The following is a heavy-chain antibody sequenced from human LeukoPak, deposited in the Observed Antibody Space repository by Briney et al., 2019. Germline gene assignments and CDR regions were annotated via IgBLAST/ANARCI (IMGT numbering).Heavy chain of an antibody. CDR3: AKDITGIAVAGTHFDY. D-gene: IGHD6-19*01. CDR2: ISWNSGSI. V-gene: IGHV3-9*01. CDR1: GFTFDDYA. Sequence: GRSLRLSCAASGFTFDDYAMHWVRQAPGKGLEWVSGISWNSGSIGYADSVKGRFTISRDNAKNSLYLQMNSLRAEDTALYYCAKDITGIAVAGTHFDYWGQGTLVTVSS. J-gene: IGHJ4*02.